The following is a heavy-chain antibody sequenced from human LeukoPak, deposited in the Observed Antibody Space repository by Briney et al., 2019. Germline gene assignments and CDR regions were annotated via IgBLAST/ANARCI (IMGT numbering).Heavy chain of an antibody. CDR2: IRSKANSYAT. D-gene: IGHD6-13*01. Sequence: GGSLRLSCAASGFTFSGSAMHWVRQASGKGLEWVGRIRSKANSYATAYAASVKGRFTISRDDSKNTAYLQMNSLKTEDTAVYYCATRWYGRFPLGYWGQGTLVTVSS. CDR3: ATRWYGRFPLGY. J-gene: IGHJ4*02. V-gene: IGHV3-73*01. CDR1: GFTFSGSA.